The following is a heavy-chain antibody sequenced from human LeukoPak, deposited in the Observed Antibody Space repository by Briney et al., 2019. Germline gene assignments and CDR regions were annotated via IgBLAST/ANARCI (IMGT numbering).Heavy chain of an antibody. CDR1: GGSFSGYS. CDR3: ARVDCSSTSCSRGFDY. D-gene: IGHD2-2*01. J-gene: IGHJ4*02. Sequence: SETLSLTCGVYGGSFSGYSWSWIRQPPGKGLEWIGSIDYSGSTYYNPSLKSRVTLSVDTSKNQFSLKMSSVTAADTAVYYCARVDCSSTSCSRGFDYWGQGTLVTVSA. V-gene: IGHV4-34*01. CDR2: IDYSGST.